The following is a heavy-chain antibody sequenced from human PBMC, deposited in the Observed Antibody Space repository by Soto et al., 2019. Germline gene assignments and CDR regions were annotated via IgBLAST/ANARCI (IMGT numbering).Heavy chain of an antibody. CDR2: ISAYNGNT. Sequence: ASVKVCCKASGYTFTSYGISWVRQAPGQGLEWMGWISAYNGNTNYAQKLQGRVTMTTDTSTSTAYMELRSLRSDDTAVYYCARVFGVVVVAATADFDYWGQGTLVTVSS. CDR3: ARVFGVVVVAATADFDY. CDR1: GYTFTSYG. D-gene: IGHD2-15*01. V-gene: IGHV1-18*01. J-gene: IGHJ4*02.